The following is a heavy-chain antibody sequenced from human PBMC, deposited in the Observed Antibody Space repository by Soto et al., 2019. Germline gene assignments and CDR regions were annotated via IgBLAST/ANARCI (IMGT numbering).Heavy chain of an antibody. CDR2: IIPIFGTA. V-gene: IGHV1-69*06. CDR1: GGTFSSYA. Sequence: QVQLVQSGAEVKKPGSSVKVSCKASGGTFSSYAISWVRQAPGQGLEWMGGIIPIFGTANYAQKFQGRVTITADKSTSTAYRELSSLRAEDTAVYYCARDSSSWYRNNWFDPWGQGTLVTVSS. D-gene: IGHD6-13*01. CDR3: ARDSSSWYRNNWFDP. J-gene: IGHJ5*02.